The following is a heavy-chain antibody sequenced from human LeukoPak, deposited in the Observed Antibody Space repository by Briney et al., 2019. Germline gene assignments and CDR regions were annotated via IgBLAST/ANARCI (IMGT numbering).Heavy chain of an antibody. V-gene: IGHV4-39*01. J-gene: IGHJ3*02. CDR2: IYNSGNT. Sequence: PSETLSLTCTVSGGSVSSRNYYWGWPRQPPGRGLEWIGSIYNSGNTYYNPSLKSRVTISVDTSKNQVSLKLGSLTAADTAVYYCARARSGYYDSSGYFDNDAFDIWGQGTMVTVSS. CDR3: ARARSGYYDSSGYFDNDAFDI. CDR1: GGSVSSRNYY. D-gene: IGHD3-22*01.